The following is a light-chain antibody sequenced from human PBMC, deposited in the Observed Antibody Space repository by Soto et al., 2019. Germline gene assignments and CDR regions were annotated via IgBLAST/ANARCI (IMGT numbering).Light chain of an antibody. CDR3: QQRGNWPPT. CDR1: QSVSSY. Sequence: EIVLTQSPATLSLSPGERATLSCRASQSVSSYLAWYQQKPGQAPRLLIYDASNGATGIPARFSGRGSGTDFTLTISSLEPEDFAVYYCQQRGNWPPTFGGGTKVEIK. J-gene: IGKJ4*01. CDR2: DAS. V-gene: IGKV3-11*01.